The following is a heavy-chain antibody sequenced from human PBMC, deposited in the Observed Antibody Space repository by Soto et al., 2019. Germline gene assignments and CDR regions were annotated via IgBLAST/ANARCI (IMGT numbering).Heavy chain of an antibody. Sequence: QVQLVQSGAEVKKPGASVKVSGKASGYTFTNYGISWVRQAPGQGLEWMGWISTYNGNTNYAQNLQDRVTMTTDTSTNTVYMELRSLRSDDTAAYYCARGGERYDFWGQGTLVTVSS. CDR2: ISTYNGNT. V-gene: IGHV1-18*01. CDR3: ARGGERYDF. J-gene: IGHJ4*02. CDR1: GYTFTNYG. D-gene: IGHD3-3*01.